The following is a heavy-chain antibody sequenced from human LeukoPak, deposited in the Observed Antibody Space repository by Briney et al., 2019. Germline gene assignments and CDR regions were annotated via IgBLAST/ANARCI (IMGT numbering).Heavy chain of an antibody. Sequence: PSETLSLTCAVYGGSFSGYYWSWIRQPPGKGLEWIGEINHSGSTNYNPSLKSRVTISVDTSKNQFSLKLNSVTAADTAVYYCARVTGYYDFWSGYPTSSYFDYWGQGTLVTVSS. CDR2: INHSGST. CDR3: ARVTGYYDFWSGYPTSSYFDY. D-gene: IGHD3-3*01. J-gene: IGHJ4*02. CDR1: GGSFSGYY. V-gene: IGHV4-34*01.